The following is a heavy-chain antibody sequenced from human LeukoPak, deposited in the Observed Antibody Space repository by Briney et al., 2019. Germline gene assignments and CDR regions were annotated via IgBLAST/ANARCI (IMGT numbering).Heavy chain of an antibody. D-gene: IGHD5-18*01. V-gene: IGHV3-74*01. CDR2: INSDGSST. Sequence: GGSLRLSCAASGFTFTSYNMHWVRQAPGKGLVWVSRINSDGSSTSYADSVKGRFTISRDNAKNTLYLQMNSLRAEDTAVYYCARDGDTNYFDYWGQGTLVTVSS. J-gene: IGHJ4*02. CDR1: GFTFTSYN. CDR3: ARDGDTNYFDY.